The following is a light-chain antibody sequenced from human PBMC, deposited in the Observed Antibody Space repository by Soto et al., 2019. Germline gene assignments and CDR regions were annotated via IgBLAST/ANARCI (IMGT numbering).Light chain of an antibody. V-gene: IGKV3-11*01. CDR2: DAV. CDR3: QQYESLPYT. Sequence: EIELTQSPATLSLSPGERATLSCRASQSVSSFLVWYQQKPGQAPRLLIYDAVNRVTGIPARFSGSGSGTDFTLTISSLEPEDVATYYCQQYESLPYTFGQGTK. J-gene: IGKJ2*01. CDR1: QSVSSF.